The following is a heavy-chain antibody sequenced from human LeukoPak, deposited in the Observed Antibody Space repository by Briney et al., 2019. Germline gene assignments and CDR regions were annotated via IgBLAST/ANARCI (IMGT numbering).Heavy chain of an antibody. CDR1: GGSISSSSYY. CDR2: IYYSGST. D-gene: IGHD2-2*01. Sequence: PSAPLSLTCTVSGGSISSSSYYWGWIRQPPGKGLEGIGSIYYSGSTYYNPSLKSRVTISVDTSKNQFSLKLSSVTAADTAVYYCARVGVIVVVLDYWGQGTLVTVSS. V-gene: IGHV4-39*07. J-gene: IGHJ4*02. CDR3: ARVGVIVVVLDY.